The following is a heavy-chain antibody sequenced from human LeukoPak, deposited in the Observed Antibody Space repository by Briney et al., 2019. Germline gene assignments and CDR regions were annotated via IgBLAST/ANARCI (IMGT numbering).Heavy chain of an antibody. Sequence: GGSLRLSCAASGFTFSSYAMHWVRQAPGKGLEWVAFRRYDGSNTYYADSVKGRFTISRDNSKNTLYLQMNSLRAEDTAVYYCAKDPTNAYSSGWYWYYFDYWGQGTLVTVSS. V-gene: IGHV3-30*02. CDR1: GFTFSSYA. CDR3: AKDPTNAYSSGWYWYYFDY. D-gene: IGHD6-19*01. CDR2: RRYDGSNT. J-gene: IGHJ4*02.